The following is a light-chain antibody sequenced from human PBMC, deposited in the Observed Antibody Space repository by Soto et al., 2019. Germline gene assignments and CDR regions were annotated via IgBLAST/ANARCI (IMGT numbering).Light chain of an antibody. CDR3: CSYAGSYTWV. Sequence: QSALTQPRSVSGSPGQSVTISCTGTSSDVGGYNYVSWYQQHPGKAPKLMIYDVNQRPSGVPDRFSGSKSGNTASLTISGLQAEDEADYYCCSYAGSYTWVFGGGTKL. CDR1: SSDVGGYNY. CDR2: DVN. J-gene: IGLJ3*02. V-gene: IGLV2-11*01.